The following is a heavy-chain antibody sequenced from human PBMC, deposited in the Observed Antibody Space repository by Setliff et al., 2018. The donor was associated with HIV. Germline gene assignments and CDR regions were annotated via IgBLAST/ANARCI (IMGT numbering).Heavy chain of an antibody. CDR2: INPSGSIT. J-gene: IGHJ4*02. D-gene: IGHD1-26*01. Sequence: ASVKVSCKTSGYTFNAFYIYWVRQAPGQGLEWMGMINPSGSITNYAQKFQGRLTLTRDTSMSTVYMELNSLKSEDTAIYYCAREPPRRRGTVAEDYWGQGTLVNRLL. CDR1: GYTFNAFY. V-gene: IGHV1-46*02. CDR3: AREPPRRRGTVAEDY.